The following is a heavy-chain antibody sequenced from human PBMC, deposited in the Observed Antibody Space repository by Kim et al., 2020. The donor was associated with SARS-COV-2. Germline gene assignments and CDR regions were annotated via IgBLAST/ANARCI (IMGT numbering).Heavy chain of an antibody. CDR2: INTNTGNP. D-gene: IGHD3-3*01. CDR1: GYTFTSYA. CDR3: ARDAGITIFGVVISNYYYYMDV. V-gene: IGHV7-4-1*02. J-gene: IGHJ6*03. Sequence: ASVKVSCKASGYTFTSYAMNWVRQAPGQRLEWMGWINTNTGNPTYAQGFTGRFVFSLDTSVSTAYLQISSLKAEDTAVYYCARDAGITIFGVVISNYYYYMDVWGKGTTVTVSS.